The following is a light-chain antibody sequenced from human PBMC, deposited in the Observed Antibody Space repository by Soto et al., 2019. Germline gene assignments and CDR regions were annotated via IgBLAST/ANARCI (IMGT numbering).Light chain of an antibody. J-gene: IGKJ1*01. V-gene: IGKV3-15*01. CDR2: DTS. CDR3: QQYIDWPPGT. CDR1: QSVSSS. Sequence: EIVVTQSPATLSVSPGERVTLSCRASQSVSSSLAWYQQRPGQAPRLLIYDTSTRAAGISARFSGSWSGTEFTLTISSLQSEDFAVYYCQQYIDWPPGTFGQGTAVEIK.